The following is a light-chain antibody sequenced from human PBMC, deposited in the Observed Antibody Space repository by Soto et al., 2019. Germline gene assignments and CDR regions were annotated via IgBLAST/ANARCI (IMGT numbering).Light chain of an antibody. CDR2: GNS. Sequence: QSVLTQPPSVSGAPGQRVTISCTGSSSNIGAGYDVHWYQQLPGTAPKLLIYGNSNRPSGVPDRFSGYKSGTSASLAITGLQAEDEADYYCQSYACSLRVSVFGEGTKLT. J-gene: IGLJ2*01. CDR1: SSNIGAGYD. CDR3: QSYACSLRVSV. V-gene: IGLV1-40*01.